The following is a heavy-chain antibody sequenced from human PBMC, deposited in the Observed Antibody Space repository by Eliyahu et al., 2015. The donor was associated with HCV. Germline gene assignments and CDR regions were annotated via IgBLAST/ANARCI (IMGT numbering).Heavy chain of an antibody. D-gene: IGHD2-2*01. Sequence: QLQLQESGPGLVKPSETLXLXCTXSGXSXXSSSYYWGWIRQPPGKGLEWIGSIYYSGSTYYNPSLKSRVTISVDTSKNQFSLKLSSVTAADTAVYYCARDSLVPAALFDYWGQGTLVTVSS. V-gene: IGHV4-39*07. CDR1: GXSXXSSSYY. CDR2: IYYSGST. J-gene: IGHJ4*02. CDR3: ARDSLVPAALFDY.